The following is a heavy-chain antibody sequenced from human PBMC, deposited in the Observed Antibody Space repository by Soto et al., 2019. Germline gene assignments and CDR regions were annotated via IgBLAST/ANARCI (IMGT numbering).Heavy chain of an antibody. J-gene: IGHJ6*03. D-gene: IGHD3-10*01. CDR3: AAALFNRREYYYYYYMGL. CDR1: GITFDAFA. CDR2: IIWNGGAV. V-gene: IGHV3-9*01. Sequence: EVQLVESGGGLVLPGRSLRLSCAASGITFDAFAIHWFRQAPGKGLEWVSGIIWNGGAVDYADSVKGRFTISTDDTKSSLFLQMNSLRPEDTALYFCAAALFNRREYYYYYYMGLWGKGTTVIVSS.